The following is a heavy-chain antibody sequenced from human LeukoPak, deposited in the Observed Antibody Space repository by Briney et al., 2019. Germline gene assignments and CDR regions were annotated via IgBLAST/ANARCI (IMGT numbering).Heavy chain of an antibody. CDR3: ARGGSIAARPIDY. Sequence: TGGSLRLSCAASGFTFSSYAMHWVRQAPGKGLDGVSAISSNGGSTYYANSVKGRFTISRDNSKNTLFLQMGSLRAEDMAVYYCARGGSIAARPIDYWGQGTLVTVSS. CDR2: ISSNGGST. J-gene: IGHJ4*02. V-gene: IGHV3-64*01. CDR1: GFTFSSYA. D-gene: IGHD6-6*01.